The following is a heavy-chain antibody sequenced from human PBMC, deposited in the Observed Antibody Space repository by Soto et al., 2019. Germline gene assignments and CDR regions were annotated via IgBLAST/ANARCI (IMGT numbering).Heavy chain of an antibody. CDR2: ISYDGSNK. D-gene: IGHD6-13*01. CDR3: AKAYGSSWSPLNFDY. V-gene: IGHV3-30*18. J-gene: IGHJ4*02. CDR1: GFTFSSYG. Sequence: GGSLILSCAASGFTFSSYGMHWVRQAPGKGLEWVAVISYDGSNKYYADSVKGRFTISRENSKNTLYLQMNSLRAEDTAVYYCAKAYGSSWSPLNFDYWGQGTLVTVSS.